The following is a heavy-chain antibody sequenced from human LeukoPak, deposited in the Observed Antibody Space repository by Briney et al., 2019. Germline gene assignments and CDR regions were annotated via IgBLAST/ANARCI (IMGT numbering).Heavy chain of an antibody. Sequence: GGSLRLSCAASGFPFSTYAMSWVRQAPGKGLEWVSTISGTAASAYYADSVKGRFTISRDNSKNTLYLQMNSLRAEDTAVYYCAKIYTDYGGNLDYWGQGTLVSVSS. CDR3: AKIYTDYGGNLDY. CDR2: ISGTAASA. V-gene: IGHV3-23*01. CDR1: GFPFSTYA. J-gene: IGHJ4*02. D-gene: IGHD4-23*01.